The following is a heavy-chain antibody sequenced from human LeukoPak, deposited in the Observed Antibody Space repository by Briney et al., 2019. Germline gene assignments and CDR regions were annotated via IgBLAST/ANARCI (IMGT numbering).Heavy chain of an antibody. Sequence: SETLSLTCTVSGGSISSGSYYWSWIRQPAGKGLEWIGRIYTSGSTNYNPSLKSRVTISVDTSKNQFSLKLSSVTAADTAVYYCASHMTVGDYDYVWGSYRYLHYFDYWGQGTLVTVSS. CDR1: GGSISSGSYY. CDR3: ASHMTVGDYDYVWGSYRYLHYFDY. CDR2: IYTSGST. J-gene: IGHJ4*02. V-gene: IGHV4-61*02. D-gene: IGHD3-16*02.